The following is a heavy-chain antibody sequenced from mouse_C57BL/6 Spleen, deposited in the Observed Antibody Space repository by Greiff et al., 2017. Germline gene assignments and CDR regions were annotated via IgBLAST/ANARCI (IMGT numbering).Heavy chain of an antibody. V-gene: IGHV5-9-1*02. CDR3: TREEAYRDSWYFDV. J-gene: IGHJ1*03. CDR1: GFTFSSYA. Sequence: EVQLVESGEGLVKPGGSLKLSCAASGFTFSSYAMSWVRHTPETRLEWVAYISSGGDYIYYADTVKGRFTISRDNARNTLYLQMSSLKSEDTAMYYCTREEAYRDSWYFDVWGTGTTVTVSS. CDR2: ISSGGDYI. D-gene: IGHD2-14*01.